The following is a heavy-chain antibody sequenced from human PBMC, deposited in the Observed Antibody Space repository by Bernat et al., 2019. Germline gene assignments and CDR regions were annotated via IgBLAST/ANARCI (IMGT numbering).Heavy chain of an antibody. V-gene: IGHV3-30*18. Sequence: QVHLVESGGGVVQPGWSLRLSCAASGFTFSSYGMHWVRQAPGKGLEWVAVISHDGSNKYYADSVKGRFTISRDNSKTTLYLQMNNLRAEDTAIYYCAKGVTTYYYYYMDVWGKGTTVTVSS. CDR3: AKGVTTYYYYYMDV. CDR1: GFTFSSYG. D-gene: IGHD4-17*01. J-gene: IGHJ6*03. CDR2: ISHDGSNK.